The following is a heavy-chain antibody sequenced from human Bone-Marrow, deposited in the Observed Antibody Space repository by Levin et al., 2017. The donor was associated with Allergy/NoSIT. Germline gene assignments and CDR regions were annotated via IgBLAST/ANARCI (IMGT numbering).Heavy chain of an antibody. V-gene: IGHV3-48*03. J-gene: IGHJ1*01. Sequence: PGGSLRLSCVGSGLTFNRYAMNWVRQTPGKGLEWVAYISSSGSFIYDADFVKGRFTISRDNVENSLSLQMNSLRDEDTAVYYCATDADQFCSTSRCSFPHYFQHWGQGTLVTVSS. D-gene: IGHD2/OR15-2a*01. CDR3: ATDADQFCSTSRCSFPHYFQH. CDR1: GLTFNRYA. CDR2: ISSSGSFI.